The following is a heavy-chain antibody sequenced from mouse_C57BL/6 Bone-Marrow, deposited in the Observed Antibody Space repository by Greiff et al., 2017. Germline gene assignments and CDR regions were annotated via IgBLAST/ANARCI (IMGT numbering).Heavy chain of an antibody. J-gene: IGHJ3*01. V-gene: IGHV14-4*01. CDR2: IDPENGDT. D-gene: IGHD1-1*01. Sequence: LVESGAELVRPGASVKLSCTASGFTIKDDYMHWVKQRPEQGLEWIGWIDPENGDTEYASKFQGKATLTAAPSSNTAYLQLSSLASEDTSFYYCTTLVDFIYYCGSSSAWFAYWGQGTLVTVSA. CDR1: GFTIKDDY. CDR3: TTLVDFIYYCGSSSAWFAY.